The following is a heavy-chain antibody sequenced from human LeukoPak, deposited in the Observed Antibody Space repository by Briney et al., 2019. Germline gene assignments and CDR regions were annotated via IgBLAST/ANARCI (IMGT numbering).Heavy chain of an antibody. CDR3: ARGEECSSTSCYYYYYMDV. V-gene: IGHV1-69*05. CDR2: ILPIFGTA. D-gene: IGHD2-2*01. CDR1: GGTFSSYA. Sequence: SVKVYCKASGGTFSSYAISWVRQAPGQGLDLMGGILPIFGTANYAQKFQGRVTITTDESTSTAYMELSSLRSEDTAVYYCARGEECSSTSCYYYYYMDVWGKGTTVTVSS. J-gene: IGHJ6*03.